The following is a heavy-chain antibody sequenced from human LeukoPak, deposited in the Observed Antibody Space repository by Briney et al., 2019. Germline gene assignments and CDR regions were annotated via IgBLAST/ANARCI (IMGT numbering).Heavy chain of an antibody. Sequence: PGGSLRLSCAASGFTFSSYAMHWVRQAPGKGLEWVAVISYDGSNKYYADSVKGRFTISRDNSKNTLYLQMNSLRAEDTAAYYCARARGYSYEGGFDYWGQGTLVTVSS. CDR3: ARARGYSYEGGFDY. CDR2: ISYDGSNK. CDR1: GFTFSSYA. D-gene: IGHD5-18*01. J-gene: IGHJ4*02. V-gene: IGHV3-30-3*01.